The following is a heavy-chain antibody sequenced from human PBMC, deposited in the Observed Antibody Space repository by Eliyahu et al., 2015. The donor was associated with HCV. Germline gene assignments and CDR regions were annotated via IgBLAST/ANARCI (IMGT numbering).Heavy chain of an antibody. CDR1: AGSFTGYY. V-gene: IGHV4-34*01. CDR3: ARGHWGQWLMH. D-gene: IGHD6-19*01. CDR2: INHIGNT. Sequence: QVQLQQWGAGLLKPSETLSLTCAISAGSFTGYYWTWIRQPPGKGLEWIGEINHIGNTNYSPSLRSRVTMSVDTSKNHFSLNLSSVTAADTAVYYCARGHWGQWLMHWGQGSLVTVSS. J-gene: IGHJ4*02.